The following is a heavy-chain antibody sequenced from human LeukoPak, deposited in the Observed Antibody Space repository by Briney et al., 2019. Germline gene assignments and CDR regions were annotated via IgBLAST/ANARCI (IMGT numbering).Heavy chain of an antibody. CDR1: GYSFTSYW. V-gene: IGHV5-51*01. J-gene: IGHJ4*02. Sequence: GESLKISCKGSGYSFTSYWIGWVRHMPGKGLEWMGIIYPGDSDTRYSPSFQGQVTISADKSISTAYLQWSSLKASDTAMYYCARLPIAAAGKGGFDYWGQGTLVTVSS. D-gene: IGHD6-13*01. CDR2: IYPGDSDT. CDR3: ARLPIAAAGKGGFDY.